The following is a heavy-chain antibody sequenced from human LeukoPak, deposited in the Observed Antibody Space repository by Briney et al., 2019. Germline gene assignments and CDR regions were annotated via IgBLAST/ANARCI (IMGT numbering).Heavy chain of an antibody. CDR1: GGTFISYA. Sequence: GASVKVSCKASGGTFISYAISWVRQAPGQGLEWMGGIIPIFGTANYAQKFQGRVTITADESTSTAYMELSSLRSEDTAVYYCARDQTKSEWSAVVWGQGTTVTVSS. V-gene: IGHV1-69*13. D-gene: IGHD2-2*01. CDR3: ARDQTKSEWSAVV. CDR2: IIPIFGTA. J-gene: IGHJ6*02.